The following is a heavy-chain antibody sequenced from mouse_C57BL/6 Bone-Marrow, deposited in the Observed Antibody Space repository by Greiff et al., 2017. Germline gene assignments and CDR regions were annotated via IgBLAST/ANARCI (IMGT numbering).Heavy chain of an antibody. CDR2: IYPGDGDT. J-gene: IGHJ4*01. V-gene: IGHV1-82*01. Sequence: VQLQQSGPELVKPGASVKISCKASGYAFSSSWLNWVKQRPGKGLEWIGRIYPGDGDTNYNGKFKGKATLSADKSSSTAYMQLSSLTSEDSAVYFCERYDGYLYYYAMDYWGQGTSVTVSS. D-gene: IGHD2-3*01. CDR1: GYAFSSSW. CDR3: ERYDGYLYYYAMDY.